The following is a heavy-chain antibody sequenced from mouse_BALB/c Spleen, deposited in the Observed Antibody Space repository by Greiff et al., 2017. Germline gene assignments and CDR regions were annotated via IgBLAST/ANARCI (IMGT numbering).Heavy chain of an antibody. CDR3: ATFGAMDY. Sequence: EVHLVESGPGLVKPSQSLSLTCSVTGYSITSGYYWNWIRQFPGNKLEWMGYISYDGSNNYNPSLKNRISITRDTSKNQFFLKLNSVTTEDTATYYCATFGAMDYWGQGTSVTVSS. CDR2: ISYDGSN. CDR1: GYSITSGYY. J-gene: IGHJ4*01. V-gene: IGHV3-6*02.